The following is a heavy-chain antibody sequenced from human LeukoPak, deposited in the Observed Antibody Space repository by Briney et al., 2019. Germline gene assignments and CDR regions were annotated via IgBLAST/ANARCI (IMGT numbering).Heavy chain of an antibody. Sequence: ASVKVSCKASGYTFTNYGITWVRQAPGQGLEWMGWISAYKGNTNYAQKLQGRVTLTTDTSTSTAYMELRSLSSGDTAVYYCARDGIAAAVTLPFDYWGQGTLVTVSS. J-gene: IGHJ4*02. CDR3: ARDGIAAAVTLPFDY. CDR2: ISAYKGNT. CDR1: GYTFTNYG. V-gene: IGHV1-18*01. D-gene: IGHD6-13*01.